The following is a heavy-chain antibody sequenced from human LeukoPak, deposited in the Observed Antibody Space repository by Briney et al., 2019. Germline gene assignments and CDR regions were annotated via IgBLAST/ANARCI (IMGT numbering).Heavy chain of an antibody. D-gene: IGHD3-22*01. Sequence: GGSLRPSCAASGFTVSSNYMSWVRQAPGKGLEWVSVIYSGGSTYYADSVKGRFTISRDNSKNTLYLQMNSLRAEDTAVYYCARHYYDSSGPNFDYWGQGTLVTVSS. CDR2: IYSGGST. J-gene: IGHJ4*02. CDR3: ARHYYDSSGPNFDY. CDR1: GFTVSSNY. V-gene: IGHV3-53*01.